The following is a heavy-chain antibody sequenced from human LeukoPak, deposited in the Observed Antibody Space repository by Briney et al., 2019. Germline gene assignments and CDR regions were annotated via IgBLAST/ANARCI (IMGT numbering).Heavy chain of an antibody. CDR1: GFTFSIYS. CDR2: ISTSSSTI. V-gene: IGHV3-48*04. D-gene: IGHD6-19*01. Sequence: GGSLRLSCAASGFTFSIYSMDWVRQAPGKGLEWVSYISTSSSTIYYADSVKGRFTISRDNAKNSLYLQMNSLRAEDTAVYYCASSPAYRGWSYFDYWGQGTLVTVSS. J-gene: IGHJ4*02. CDR3: ASSPAYRGWSYFDY.